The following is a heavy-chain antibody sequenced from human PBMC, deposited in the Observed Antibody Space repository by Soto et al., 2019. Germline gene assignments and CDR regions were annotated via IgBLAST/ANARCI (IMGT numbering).Heavy chain of an antibody. D-gene: IGHD2-8*01. J-gene: IGHJ5*02. V-gene: IGHV4-4*02. CDR1: GGSLSINKR. CDR3: ARPYALYFQSRAGLRDWAPVSVFLLYP. Sequence: TRADCGGSLSINKRRSWVQQPPGKGLEWIGEIYHSGSTNYKPSLKNRVTISVDKSKNQFSLKLSSVTAADTAVYYCARPYALYFQSRAGLRDWAPVSVFLLYP. CDR2: IYHSGST.